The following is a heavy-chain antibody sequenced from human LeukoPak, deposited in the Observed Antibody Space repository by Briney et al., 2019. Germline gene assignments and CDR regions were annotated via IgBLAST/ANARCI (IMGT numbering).Heavy chain of an antibody. Sequence: GGSLRLSCAASGFTFSSYAMHWVRQAPGKGLEWVAVISYDGSNKYYADSVKGRFTISRDNSKNTLYLQMNNLRAEDTAVYYCARDRYSSSWPDYWGQGTLVTVSS. D-gene: IGHD6-13*01. CDR1: GFTFSSYA. CDR2: ISYDGSNK. CDR3: ARDRYSSSWPDY. V-gene: IGHV3-30-3*01. J-gene: IGHJ4*02.